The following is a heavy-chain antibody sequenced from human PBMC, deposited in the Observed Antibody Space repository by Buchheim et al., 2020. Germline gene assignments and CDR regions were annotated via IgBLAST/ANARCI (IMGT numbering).Heavy chain of an antibody. D-gene: IGHD5-12*01. CDR1: GFTFSSYA. J-gene: IGHJ6*02. CDR2: ISGSGGST. CDR3: ARILGYDYVMRYYYGMDV. Sequence: EVQLLESGGGLVQPGGSLRLSCAASGFTFSSYAMSWVRQAPGKGLEWVSAISGSGGSTYYADSVKGRFTISRDNSKNTLYLQMNSLRAEDTAVYYCARILGYDYVMRYYYGMDVWGQGTT. V-gene: IGHV3-23*01.